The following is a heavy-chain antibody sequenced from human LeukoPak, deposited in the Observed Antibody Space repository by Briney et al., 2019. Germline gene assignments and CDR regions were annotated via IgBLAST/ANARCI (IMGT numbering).Heavy chain of an antibody. J-gene: IGHJ2*01. CDR2: INGYGTTT. CDR1: GFTFETYW. CDR3: AKDSVSLTLTSHWYFDL. Sequence: GGFLRLSCAASGFTFETYWMHWVRQAPGKGLVWVSCINGYGTTTNYADSVKGRFTISRDNSKNTLYLQMNSLRAEDTAVYYCAKDSVSLTLTSHWYFDLWGRGTLVTVSS. V-gene: IGHV3-74*01. D-gene: IGHD2-2*01.